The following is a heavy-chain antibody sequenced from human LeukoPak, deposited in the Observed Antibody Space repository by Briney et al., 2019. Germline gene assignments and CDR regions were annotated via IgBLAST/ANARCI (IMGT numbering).Heavy chain of an antibody. V-gene: IGHV3-23*01. CDR2: ITPSGGST. Sequence: GGSLRLSCAASGFPFSSYAMSWVRQAPGKGLEWVSSITPSGGSTYYADSEKGRFTISRDNSKNSLYLQMNSLRAEDTAIFYCAKDVGSIVGASDYWGQGTLVTVSS. CDR1: GFPFSSYA. J-gene: IGHJ4*02. D-gene: IGHD1-26*01. CDR3: AKDVGSIVGASDY.